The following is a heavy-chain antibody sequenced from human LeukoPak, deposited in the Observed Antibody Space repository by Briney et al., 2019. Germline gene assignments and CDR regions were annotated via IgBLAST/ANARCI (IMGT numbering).Heavy chain of an antibody. J-gene: IGHJ4*02. CDR1: GGSISSYY. Sequence: SETLSLTCTVSGGSISSYYWSWIRQPPGKGLEWIGYIDYSGSTNYNPSLKSRVTISVDTSKNQFSLKLSSVTAADTAVYYCAREAPGIAVADYWGQGTLVTVSS. D-gene: IGHD6-19*01. CDR2: IDYSGST. CDR3: AREAPGIAVADY. V-gene: IGHV4-59*01.